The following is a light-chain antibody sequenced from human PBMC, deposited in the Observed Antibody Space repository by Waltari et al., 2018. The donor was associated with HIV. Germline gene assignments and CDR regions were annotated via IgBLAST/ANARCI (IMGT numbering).Light chain of an antibody. J-gene: IGLJ1*01. V-gene: IGLV2-14*01. Sequence: QSALTQPAPAPGSPGQSITISCTGTSSDVGGYYYVSWYPQHPGKAPKLMIYEVSNRPSGVSNRFSGSKSGNTASLTISGLQAEDEADYYCSSYTSSSPYVFGTGTKVTVL. CDR1: SSDVGGYYY. CDR2: EVS. CDR3: SSYTSSSPYV.